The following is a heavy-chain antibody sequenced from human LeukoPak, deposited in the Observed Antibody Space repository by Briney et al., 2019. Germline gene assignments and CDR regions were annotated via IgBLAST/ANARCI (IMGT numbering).Heavy chain of an antibody. D-gene: IGHD6-13*01. Sequence: GGSLRLSCAASGITFSSYSMAWVRQAPGKGLELVSGISGGGGSRDYADSVKGRFTISRDNYKNTLYLQMNSLRAEDTAVYYCAKGIAAAGTKSNFDYWGQGTLVTVSS. J-gene: IGHJ4*02. V-gene: IGHV3-23*01. CDR3: AKGIAAAGTKSNFDY. CDR2: ISGGGGSR. CDR1: GITFSSYS.